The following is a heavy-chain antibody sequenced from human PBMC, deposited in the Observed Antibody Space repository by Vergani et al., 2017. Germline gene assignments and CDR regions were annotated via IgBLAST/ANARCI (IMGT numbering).Heavy chain of an antibody. Sequence: QLQLQESGSGLVKPSQTLSLTCAVSGGSISSGGYSWSWIRQPPGKGLEWIGEINHSGSTNYNPSLKSRVTISVDTSKNQFSLKLSSVTAADTAVYYCARGPRYDFWSGYSTPPGTVDYWGQGTLVTVSS. CDR1: GGSISSGGYS. V-gene: IGHV4-30-2*01. D-gene: IGHD3-3*01. CDR3: ARGPRYDFWSGYSTPPGTVDY. CDR2: INHSGST. J-gene: IGHJ4*02.